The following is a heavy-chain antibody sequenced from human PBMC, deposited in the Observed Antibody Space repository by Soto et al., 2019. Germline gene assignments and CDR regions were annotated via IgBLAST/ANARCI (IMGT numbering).Heavy chain of an antibody. J-gene: IGHJ6*03. V-gene: IGHV1-2*04. CDR1: GYTFTGYY. Sequence: QVQLVQSGAEVKKPGASVKVSCKASGYTFTGYYMHWVRQAPGQGLEWMGWINPNSGGTNYAQKFQGWVTMTRDTSISTAYMELSRLRSDDTAVYYCARENSNSRYYYYNYMDVWGKGTTVTVSS. CDR3: ARENSNSRYYYYNYMDV. D-gene: IGHD4-4*01. CDR2: INPNSGGT.